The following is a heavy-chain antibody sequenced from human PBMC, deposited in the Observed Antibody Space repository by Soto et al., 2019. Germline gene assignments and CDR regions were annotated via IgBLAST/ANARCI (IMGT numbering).Heavy chain of an antibody. D-gene: IGHD3-22*01. Sequence: SETLSLTCTVSGGTIGSWYWSWIRQHPGKGLEWIGYIYYNGNTNYAQKLQGRVTMTTDTSTGTAYMELRSLRSDDTAVYYCARSYYYDSSGYLDYWGQGTLVTVSS. CDR2: IYYNGNT. CDR1: GGTIGSWY. CDR3: ARSYYYDSSGYLDY. J-gene: IGHJ4*02. V-gene: IGHV4-59*01.